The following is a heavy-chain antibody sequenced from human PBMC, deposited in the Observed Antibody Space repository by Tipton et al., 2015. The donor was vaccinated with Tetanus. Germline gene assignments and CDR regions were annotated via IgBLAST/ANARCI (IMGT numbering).Heavy chain of an antibody. CDR1: GYTFTSYG. CDR3: ARDLNYMVRGTLDAFDI. J-gene: IGHJ3*02. CDR2: ISAYNGNT. Sequence: QVQLVQSGAEVKKPGASVKVSCKASGYTFTSYGISWVRQAPGQGLEWMGWISAYNGNTHYAQKLQGRVTMTTDTSTSTAYMGLRSLRSDDTAVYYCARDLNYMVRGTLDAFDIWGQGTMVTVSS. D-gene: IGHD3-10*01. V-gene: IGHV1-18*04.